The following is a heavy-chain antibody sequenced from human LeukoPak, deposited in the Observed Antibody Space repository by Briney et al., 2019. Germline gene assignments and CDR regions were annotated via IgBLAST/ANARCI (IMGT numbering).Heavy chain of an antibody. V-gene: IGHV1-46*01. Sequence: ASVKVSCKASGYTFTSYYMHWVRQAPGQGLEWMGIINPSGGSTSYAQKFQERVTITRDMSTSTAYMELSSLRSEDTAVYYCAAVLGELLWFDPWGQGTLVTVSS. CDR1: GYTFTSYY. CDR3: AAVLGELLWFDP. CDR2: INPSGGST. J-gene: IGHJ5*02. D-gene: IGHD3-10*01.